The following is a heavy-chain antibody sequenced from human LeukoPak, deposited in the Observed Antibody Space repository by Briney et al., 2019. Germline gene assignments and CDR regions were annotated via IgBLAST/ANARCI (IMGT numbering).Heavy chain of an antibody. CDR1: GGTFSSYA. J-gene: IGHJ4*02. CDR3: ARDPGIAVAGTDVFDY. CDR2: IIPILGIA. D-gene: IGHD6-19*01. V-gene: IGHV1-69*04. Sequence: GASVKVSCKASGGTFSSYAISWVRQAPGQGLDWMGRIIPILGIANYAQKFQGRVTITTDESTSTAYMELSSLRSEDTAVYYCARDPGIAVAGTDVFDYWGQGTLATVSS.